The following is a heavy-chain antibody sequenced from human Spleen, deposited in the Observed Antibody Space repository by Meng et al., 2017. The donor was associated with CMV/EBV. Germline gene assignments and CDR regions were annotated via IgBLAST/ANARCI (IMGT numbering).Heavy chain of an antibody. D-gene: IGHD6-19*01. CDR3: ARDPAGAVAGTYYYYGMDV. V-gene: IGHV3-30*04. Sequence: GGSLRLSCAASGFTFSSYAMHWVRQAPGKGLEWVAVISYDGSNKYYADSVKGRFTISRDNSKNTLYLQMNGLRAEDTAVYYCARDPAGAVAGTYYYYGMDVWGQGTTVTVSS. CDR2: ISYDGSNK. CDR1: GFTFSSYA. J-gene: IGHJ6*02.